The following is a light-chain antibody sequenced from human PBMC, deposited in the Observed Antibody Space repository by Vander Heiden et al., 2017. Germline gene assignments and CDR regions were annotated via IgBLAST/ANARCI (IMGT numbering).Light chain of an antibody. J-gene: IGKJ1*01. CDR1: QGVSTY. V-gene: IGKV1-9*01. CDR3: QQLNSYPT. Sequence: IQLTQSPSSLSASVGDRVTITCRASQGVSTYLAWYQQKVGKAPKLLISAASTLQSGVPSRFSGSGSGTDFTLTISYLQPEDSATYYCQQLNSYPTFGQGTKVEIK. CDR2: AAS.